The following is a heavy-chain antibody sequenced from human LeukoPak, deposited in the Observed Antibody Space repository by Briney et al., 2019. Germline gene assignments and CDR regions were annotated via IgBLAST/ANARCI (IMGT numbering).Heavy chain of an antibody. D-gene: IGHD1-14*01. V-gene: IGHV4-59*08. CDR3: ARRRRGDAFDI. CDR2: IYYSGST. J-gene: IGHJ3*02. CDR1: GGSISSYY. Sequence: SETLSLTCTVSGGSISSYYWSWIRQPPGKGLEWIGYIYYSGSTDYNPSLKSRVTISLDTSKNQFSLKLSSVTAADTAVYYCARRRRGDAFDIWGQGTMVTVSS.